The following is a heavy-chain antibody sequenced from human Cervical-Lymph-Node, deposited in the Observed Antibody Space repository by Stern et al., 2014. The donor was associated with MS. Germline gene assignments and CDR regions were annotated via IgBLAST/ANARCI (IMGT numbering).Heavy chain of an antibody. CDR2: ISSSGNAK. J-gene: IGHJ5*02. Sequence: VQLLESGGGLVKPGGSLRLSCVASGFTFTDYYMNWIRQAPGKGLEWVSYISSSGNAKYYADSVKGRFTISRDNAKNSVFLQMNSLRAEDTAVYYCARDRGGFHPWGQGTLVTVSS. CDR1: GFTFTDYY. D-gene: IGHD3-10*01. V-gene: IGHV3-11*01. CDR3: ARDRGGFHP.